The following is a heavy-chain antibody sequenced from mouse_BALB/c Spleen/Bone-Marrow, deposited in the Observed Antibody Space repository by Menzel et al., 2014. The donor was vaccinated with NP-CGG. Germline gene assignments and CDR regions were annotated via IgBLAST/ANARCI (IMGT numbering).Heavy chain of an antibody. CDR1: GFSLTSYG. CDR3: ARRGSFYAMDY. V-gene: IGHV2-6-1*01. Sequence: QVHVKQSGPGLVAPSQCLSITCTISGFSLTSYGVHWVRQPPGKGLEWLVVIWSDGSTTYNSALKSRLGISKDNSESQVFLKMTSLQTDDTAMYYCARRGSFYAMDYWGQGTSVTVSS. CDR2: IWSDGST. J-gene: IGHJ4*01.